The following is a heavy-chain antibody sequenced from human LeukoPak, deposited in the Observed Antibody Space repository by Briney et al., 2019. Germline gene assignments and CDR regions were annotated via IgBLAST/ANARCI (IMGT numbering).Heavy chain of an antibody. CDR3: ARYPDRGVPNWFDP. Sequence: PGGSLRLSCAASGFTFSDHYMSWIRQAPGKGLEWVSYISHSGNRIYYADSVKGRFTISRDNAKSSLYLQMNSLRAEDTAVYYCARYPDRGVPNWFDPWGQGTLVTVSS. V-gene: IGHV3-11*01. CDR2: ISHSGNRI. CDR1: GFTFSDHY. J-gene: IGHJ5*02. D-gene: IGHD3-10*01.